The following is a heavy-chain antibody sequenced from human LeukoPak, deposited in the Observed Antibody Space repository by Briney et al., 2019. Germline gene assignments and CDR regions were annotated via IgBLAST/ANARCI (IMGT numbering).Heavy chain of an antibody. V-gene: IGHV4-59*11. J-gene: IGHJ5*02. CDR3: ARVPRGSSGYYWFDP. D-gene: IGHD3-22*01. Sequence: SETLSLTSTVSGGSISSHYWSWIRQPPGKGLEWIGYIYYSGSTNYNPSLKSRVTISVDTSKNQFSLKLSSVTAADTAVYYCARVPRGSSGYYWFDPWGQGTLVTVSS. CDR1: GGSISSHY. CDR2: IYYSGST.